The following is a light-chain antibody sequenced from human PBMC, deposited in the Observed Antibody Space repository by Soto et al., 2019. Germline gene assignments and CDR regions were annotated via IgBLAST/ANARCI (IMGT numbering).Light chain of an antibody. CDR2: YDD. J-gene: IGLJ1*01. CDR1: SSNIGNHA. CDR3: AAWDDSLNGYV. V-gene: IGLV1-36*01. Sequence: QSVLTQPPSVSEAPRQRVSISCSGSSSNIGNHAVNWYQQLPGKAPKLLIYYDDLLPSGVSDRFSGSKSGASASLAISGLQSEDVADYYCAAWDDSLNGYVFGTGTKLTVL.